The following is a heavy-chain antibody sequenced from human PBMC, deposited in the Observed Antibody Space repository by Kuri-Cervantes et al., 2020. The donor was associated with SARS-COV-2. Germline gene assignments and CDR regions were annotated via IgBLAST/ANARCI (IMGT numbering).Heavy chain of an antibody. D-gene: IGHD1-1*01. CDR1: GFTFSGYG. CDR3: VRDGDHWNFDY. CDR2: IWYDGSNK. J-gene: IGHJ4*02. V-gene: IGHV3-33*01. Sequence: GGSLRLSCAASGFTFSGYGMHWVRQAPGKGLEWVAVIWYDGSNKYYADSVKGRFTISRDNAKNMLFLQMNSLRAEDTAVYYCVRDGDHWNFDYWGQGTLVTVSS.